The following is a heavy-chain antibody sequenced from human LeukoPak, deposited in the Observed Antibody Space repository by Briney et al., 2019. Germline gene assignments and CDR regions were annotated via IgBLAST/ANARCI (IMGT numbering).Heavy chain of an antibody. D-gene: IGHD1-1*01. V-gene: IGHV1-2*02. Sequence: ASVKVSCKASGYTFTDYYIHCVRQAPGQGLEWMGWINPNSGDTNYAQKFQGRVTMTSDTSTSTVYMELSSLRSEDTAVYYCAREERYNWNDGDAFDIWGQGTMVTVSS. J-gene: IGHJ3*02. CDR2: INPNSGDT. CDR1: GYTFTDYY. CDR3: AREERYNWNDGDAFDI.